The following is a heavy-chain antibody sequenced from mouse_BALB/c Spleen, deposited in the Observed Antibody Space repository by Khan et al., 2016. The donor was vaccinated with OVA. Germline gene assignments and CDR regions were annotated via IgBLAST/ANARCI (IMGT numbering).Heavy chain of an antibody. V-gene: IGHV1S81*02. J-gene: IGHJ2*01. D-gene: IGHD2-10*01. CDR3: VRDAYVGNYFDY. Sequence: QVQLQQPGAELVKPGASVKLSCKASGYTFTNYWVHWVKQRPGQGLEWIGEIYPGAGRTNNNEKFKSKDTLTVDQASSTAYMQLPSLTSEDSAVDYCVRDAYVGNYFDYWGQGTTLTVSS. CDR1: GYTFTNYW. CDR2: IYPGAGRT.